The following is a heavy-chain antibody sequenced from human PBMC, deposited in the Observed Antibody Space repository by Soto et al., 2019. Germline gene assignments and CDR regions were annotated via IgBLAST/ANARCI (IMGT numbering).Heavy chain of an antibody. D-gene: IGHD3-10*01. CDR2: ISAYNGNT. CDR1: GYMFVTYG. CDR3: ARDLDGSGSYYTDY. J-gene: IGHJ4*02. V-gene: IGHV1-18*01. Sequence: QVQLVQSGAEVKKPGASVKVSCKASGYMFVTYGINWVRQAPGQGLEWMGWISAYNGNTKYAQNLKGRVTITTDASTSTAYMEMRSMRSDDTAVYYCARDLDGSGSYYTDYWGPGTLVTVSS.